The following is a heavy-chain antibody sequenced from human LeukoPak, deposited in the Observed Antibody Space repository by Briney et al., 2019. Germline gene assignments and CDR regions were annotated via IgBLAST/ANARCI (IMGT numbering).Heavy chain of an antibody. J-gene: IGHJ4*02. CDR1: GFTFSNYW. Sequence: GGSLRLSCAASGFTFSNYWMHWVHQAPGKGLVWVSRISPDGSSTSYGDSVKGRFTISRDNAKNTVYLQMNSLRAEDTAVYYCIRSRSGSYGYFDYWGQGTLVTVSS. D-gene: IGHD3-10*01. CDR3: IRSRSGSYGYFDY. V-gene: IGHV3-74*01. CDR2: ISPDGSST.